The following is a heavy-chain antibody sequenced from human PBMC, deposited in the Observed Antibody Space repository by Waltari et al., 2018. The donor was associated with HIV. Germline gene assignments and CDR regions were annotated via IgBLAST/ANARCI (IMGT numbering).Heavy chain of an antibody. CDR3: ARDPRGSWGAFDI. V-gene: IGHV1-2*02. CDR1: GYTFTGYY. Sequence: QVQLVQSGAEVKKPGASVKVSCKASGYTFTGYYMHWVRQAPGQGLEWMGWINPNSSGTNYAQKFQGRVTMTRDTSISTAYMELNSLRSDDTAVYYCARDPRGSWGAFDIWGQGTMVTVSS. J-gene: IGHJ3*02. CDR2: INPNSSGT. D-gene: IGHD1-26*01.